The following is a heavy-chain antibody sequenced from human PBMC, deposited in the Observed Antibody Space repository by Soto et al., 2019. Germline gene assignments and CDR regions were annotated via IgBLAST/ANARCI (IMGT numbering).Heavy chain of an antibody. CDR3: ARGSVASGYLFS. D-gene: IGHD3-3*01. J-gene: IGHJ5*02. CDR2: IHYSGST. Sequence: SEPQSLTNTVSGGSISNPCWSWIRQPPGKGLEWIGYIHYSGSTNYNPSLNSRVTISVDTSKNQFSLKVNSVTAADTAVYYCARGSVASGYLFSWGQGTPVTVPQ. V-gene: IGHV4-59*11. CDR1: GGSISNPC.